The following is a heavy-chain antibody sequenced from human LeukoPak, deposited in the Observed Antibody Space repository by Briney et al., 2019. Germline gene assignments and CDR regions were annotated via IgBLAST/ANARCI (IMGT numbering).Heavy chain of an antibody. CDR2: INHSGST. CDR1: GGSFSGYY. D-gene: IGHD5-18*01. J-gene: IGHJ4*02. Sequence: PSETLSLTCAVYGGSFSGYYWSWIRQPPGKGLEWIGEINHSGSTNYNPSLKSRVTISVDTSENQFSLKLSSVTAADTAVYYCARALRIQQYLDYWGQGTLVTVSS. CDR3: ARALRIQQYLDY. V-gene: IGHV4-34*01.